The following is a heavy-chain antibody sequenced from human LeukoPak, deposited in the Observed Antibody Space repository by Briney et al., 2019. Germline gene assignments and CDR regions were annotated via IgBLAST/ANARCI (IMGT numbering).Heavy chain of an antibody. Sequence: RPGGSLRLSCAASGFTFSSYGMSWVRQPPGKGLEWVSGIRGSGSNTDYVGSVKGRFAVSRDNSKNTLYLQMNSLRAEDTAVYYCAKGLRELWGDAFDMWGQGTMVTVSS. CDR1: GFTFSSYG. V-gene: IGHV3-23*01. CDR2: IRGSGSNT. CDR3: AKGLRELWGDAFDM. J-gene: IGHJ3*02. D-gene: IGHD3-16*01.